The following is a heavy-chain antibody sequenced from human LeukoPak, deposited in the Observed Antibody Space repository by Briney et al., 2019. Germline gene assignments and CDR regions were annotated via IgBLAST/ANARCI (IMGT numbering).Heavy chain of an antibody. CDR2: ISWNSGSI. CDR3: GGGWFGESGYYYGMDV. V-gene: IGHV3-9*01. Sequence: PGRSLRLSCAASGFTFDDYAMHWVRQAPGKGLEWVSGISWNSGSIGYADSVKGRFTISRDNAKNSLYLQMNSLRAEDTALDYCGGGWFGESGYYYGMDVWGQGTTVTVSS. D-gene: IGHD3-10*01. CDR1: GFTFDDYA. J-gene: IGHJ6*02.